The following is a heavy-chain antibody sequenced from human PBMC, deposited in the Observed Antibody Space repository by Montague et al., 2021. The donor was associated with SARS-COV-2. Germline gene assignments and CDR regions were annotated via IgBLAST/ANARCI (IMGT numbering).Heavy chain of an antibody. CDR1: GGSFNDYH. CDR3: ARGAPGY. V-gene: IGHV4-34*01. J-gene: IGHJ4*02. D-gene: IGHD1-1*01. Sequence: SETLSLTCAVYGGSFNDYHWTRIRQSPGEGLEWIGQINYGGSTKYNPSLKSRVTISIDTSKNQFSLKLTSVTAADTAVYYCARGAPGYWGQGTLVTVSS. CDR2: INYGGST.